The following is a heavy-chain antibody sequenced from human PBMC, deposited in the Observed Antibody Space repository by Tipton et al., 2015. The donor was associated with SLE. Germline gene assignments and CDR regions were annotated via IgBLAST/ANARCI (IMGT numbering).Heavy chain of an antibody. CDR1: GFTFSSYS. Sequence: SLRLSCAASGFTFSSYSMNWVRQAPGKGLEWVSSISSSSSYIYYADSVKGRFTISRDNAKNSLYLQMNSLRAEDTAVYYCARSAQGSGSYYYYYMDVWGKGTTVTVSS. D-gene: IGHD3-10*01. J-gene: IGHJ6*03. CDR3: ARSAQGSGSYYYYYMDV. CDR2: ISSSSSYI. V-gene: IGHV3-21*03.